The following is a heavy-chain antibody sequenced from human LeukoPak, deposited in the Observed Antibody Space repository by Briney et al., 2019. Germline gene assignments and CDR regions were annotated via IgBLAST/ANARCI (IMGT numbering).Heavy chain of an antibody. CDR2: IYSGGNT. Sequence: GGSLRLSCAASGFSVSSNYMSWVRQTPGKGLECVSLIYSGGNTYYADSVKGRFTISRDNSKNTLYLQMNSLRGEDTAVYSCARGQRRHIDMAPSFDYWGQGTLVTVSS. V-gene: IGHV3-53*05. CDR3: ARGQRRHIDMAPSFDY. D-gene: IGHD5-24*01. J-gene: IGHJ4*02. CDR1: GFSVSSNY.